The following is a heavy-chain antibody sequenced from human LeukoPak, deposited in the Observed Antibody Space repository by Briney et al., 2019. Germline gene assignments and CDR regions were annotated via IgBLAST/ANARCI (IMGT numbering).Heavy chain of an antibody. D-gene: IGHD5-24*01. Sequence: SETMSLTCTVSGGSISSYYWSWIRQPPGKGLEWDGYIYYSGSTNYNPPLKSRVTISVDTSKNQFSLKLSSVTAADTAVYYCARLRWLQLRYFDYWGQGTLVTVSS. CDR3: ARLRWLQLRYFDY. J-gene: IGHJ4*02. V-gene: IGHV4-59*01. CDR1: GGSISSYY. CDR2: IYYSGST.